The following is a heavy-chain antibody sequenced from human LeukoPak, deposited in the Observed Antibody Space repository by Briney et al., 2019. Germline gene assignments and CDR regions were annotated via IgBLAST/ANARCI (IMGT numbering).Heavy chain of an antibody. D-gene: IGHD4-11*01. V-gene: IGHV3-7*01. Sequence: GGSLRLSCGASGFTFDDYWMSWVRQAPGQGLEWVANINQDGSEKYYLDSAKGRFTISRDNSKNTLYLQMNSLRAEDTAVYYCARERPTAFDYWGQGTLVTVSS. CDR3: ARERPTAFDY. CDR1: GFTFDDYW. CDR2: INQDGSEK. J-gene: IGHJ4*02.